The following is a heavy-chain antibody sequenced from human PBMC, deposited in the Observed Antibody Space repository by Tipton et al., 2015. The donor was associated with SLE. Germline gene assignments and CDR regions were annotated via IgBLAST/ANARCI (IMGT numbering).Heavy chain of an antibody. CDR2: IYFSGQT. D-gene: IGHD1-26*01. Sequence: TLSLTCTVSGCSISSGGYYWGWTRQPAGKALEWIGHIYFSGQTYYNPSLKSRVTISVDTSKNQFPLKLNSVTATDAAVYYCARASFIVGSTTFWFDPWGQGALVIVSS. CDR1: GCSISSGGYY. CDR3: ARASFIVGSTTFWFDP. J-gene: IGHJ5*02. V-gene: IGHV4-61*09.